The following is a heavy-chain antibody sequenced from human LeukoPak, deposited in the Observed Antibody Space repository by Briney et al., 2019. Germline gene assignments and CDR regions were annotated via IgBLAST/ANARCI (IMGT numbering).Heavy chain of an antibody. CDR1: GGSISSGGYS. J-gene: IGHJ4*02. Sequence: KPSETLSLTCAVSGGSISSGGYSWSWIRQPPGKGLEWIGYIYYSGSTYYNPSLKSRVTISVDTSKNQFSLKLSSVTAADTAVYYCARVGGNSLFDYWGQGTLVTVSS. V-gene: IGHV4-30-4*07. CDR3: ARVGGNSLFDY. CDR2: IYYSGST. D-gene: IGHD4-23*01.